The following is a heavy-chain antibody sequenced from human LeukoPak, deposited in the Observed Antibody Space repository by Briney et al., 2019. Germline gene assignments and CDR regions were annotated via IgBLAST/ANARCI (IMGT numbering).Heavy chain of an antibody. Sequence: ASVKVSCKAPGYTFTSYAMHWVRQAPGQRLEWMGWINAGNGNTKYSQKFQGRVTITRDTSASTAYMELSSLRSEDTAVYYCAREPAMGPYYYYGMDVWGKGTTVTVSS. V-gene: IGHV1-3*01. CDR1: GYTFTSYA. CDR3: AREPAMGPYYYYGMDV. J-gene: IGHJ6*04. D-gene: IGHD5-18*01. CDR2: INAGNGNT.